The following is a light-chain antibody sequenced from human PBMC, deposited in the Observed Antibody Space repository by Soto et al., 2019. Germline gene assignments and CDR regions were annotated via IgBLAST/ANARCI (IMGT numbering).Light chain of an antibody. Sequence: EIVMTQSPATLSVSPGGRATLSCRASQSISDTLAWYQQKPGQAPRLLIYSASRGATGFPARFSGSGSGTDFTLTISSLQSEDVATYYCQKSNSVPHTFGQGTKLEIK. V-gene: IGKV3-15*01. CDR1: QSISDT. J-gene: IGKJ2*01. CDR3: QKSNSVPHT. CDR2: SAS.